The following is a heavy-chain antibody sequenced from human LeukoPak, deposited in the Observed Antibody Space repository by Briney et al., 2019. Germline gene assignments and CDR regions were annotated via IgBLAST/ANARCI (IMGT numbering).Heavy chain of an antibody. J-gene: IGHJ4*02. CDR3: VRDTGQWLCDY. V-gene: IGHV4-39*07. CDR1: GGSVISSSHY. Sequence: PSETLSLTCTVSGGSVISSSHYWGWVRQSPGKGLEWMGSIQYNGILHHNPTLKSRVTISRDTSKNQFSLELSSVTAADTAMYYCVRDTGQWLCDYWGQGILVTVST. D-gene: IGHD6-19*01. CDR2: IQYNGIL.